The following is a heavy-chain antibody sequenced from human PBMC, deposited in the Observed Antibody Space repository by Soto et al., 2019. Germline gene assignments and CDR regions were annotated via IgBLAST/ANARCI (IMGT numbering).Heavy chain of an antibody. Sequence: ASVKVSCKASGYTFTKYGISWVRQAPGQGLEWMGWISGYNGNTNYAQKYQGRITMTIDTSTTTAYMELGSLTSDDTADSYCARTSYYDSTGYYNLDVWGPGTTVTVSS. V-gene: IGHV1-18*01. CDR2: ISGYNGNT. D-gene: IGHD3-22*01. CDR1: GYTFTKYG. J-gene: IGHJ6*02. CDR3: ARTSYYDSTGYYNLDV.